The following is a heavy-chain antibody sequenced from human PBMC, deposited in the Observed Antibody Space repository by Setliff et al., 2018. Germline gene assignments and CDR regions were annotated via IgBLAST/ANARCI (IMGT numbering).Heavy chain of an antibody. CDR2: IYYSGST. Sequence: SETLSLTCTVPGGSISSGGYYWSWIRQHPGKGLEWIGYIYYSGSTYYNPSPKSRVTISVDTSKNRFSLKLSSVTAADTAVYYCARDPLTTNRRRAFDIWGQGTMVTVSS. J-gene: IGHJ3*02. V-gene: IGHV4-31*03. CDR1: GGSISSGGYY. CDR3: ARDPLTTNRRRAFDI. D-gene: IGHD4-17*01.